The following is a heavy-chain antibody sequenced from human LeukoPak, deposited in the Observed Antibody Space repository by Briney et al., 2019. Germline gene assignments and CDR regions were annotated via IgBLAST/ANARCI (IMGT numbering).Heavy chain of an antibody. CDR3: AKASAMIVVVSKHFDY. V-gene: IGHV3-7*03. Sequence: GGSVRLSCAASGFTFNNYIMNWVRQAPGRGLEWVASIKQDGSEKYYVDSVKGRFTISRDDAKDSLFLQMNSLRAEDTAVYYCAKASAMIVVVSKHFDYWGQGTLVTVSS. D-gene: IGHD3-22*01. CDR2: IKQDGSEK. CDR1: GFTFNNYI. J-gene: IGHJ4*02.